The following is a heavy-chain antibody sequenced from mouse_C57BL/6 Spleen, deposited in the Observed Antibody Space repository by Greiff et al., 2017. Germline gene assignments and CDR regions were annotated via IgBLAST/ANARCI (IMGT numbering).Heavy chain of an antibody. J-gene: IGHJ2*01. Sequence: QVQLKQPGAELVKPGASVKMSCKASGYTFTTYWITWVKQRPGQGLEWIGDFYPGSGSTNYNEKFKSKATLTVDTSSSTAYMQLSRLKSEDSACYCGARYDYDVGFDYWGQGTTLTVSS. D-gene: IGHD2-4*01. CDR1: GYTFTTYW. V-gene: IGHV1-55*01. CDR3: ARYDYDVGFDY. CDR2: FYPGSGST.